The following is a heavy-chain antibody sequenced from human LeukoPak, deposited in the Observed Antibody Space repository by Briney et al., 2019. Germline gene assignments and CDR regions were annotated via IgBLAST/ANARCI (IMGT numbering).Heavy chain of an antibody. V-gene: IGHV4-61*01. J-gene: IGHJ6*04. D-gene: IGHD5-18*01. CDR2: IYYTGST. CDR3: ARDGNTAVISSGGMDV. Sequence: PSETLSLTCTVSGGPVSSSHYYWSWIRQPPGKGLDWIGYIYYTGSTNYNPSLKSRVTISVYTSKNQFSLKLSSVTAADTAVYYCARDGNTAVISSGGMDVWGKGTTVTVSS. CDR1: GGPVSSSHYY.